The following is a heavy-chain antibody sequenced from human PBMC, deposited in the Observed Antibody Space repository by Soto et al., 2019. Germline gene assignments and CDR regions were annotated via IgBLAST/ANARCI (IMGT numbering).Heavy chain of an antibody. CDR3: ARTDFGDYWYFEL. D-gene: IGHD4-17*01. CDR1: GGPFSSHT. Sequence: QDQLVQSGAEVKKPGSSVKVSCKAFGGPFSSHTFSWVRQAPGQGLEWMGRIIPALGTTTYAQKFQGRVTITADESVPTVYMELNSLRTEDTAVYYCARTDFGDYWYFELWGRGTLVTVSS. V-gene: IGHV1-69*08. CDR2: IIPALGTT. J-gene: IGHJ2*01.